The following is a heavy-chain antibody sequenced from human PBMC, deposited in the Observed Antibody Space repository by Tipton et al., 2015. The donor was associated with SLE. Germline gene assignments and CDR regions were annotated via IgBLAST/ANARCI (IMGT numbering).Heavy chain of an antibody. CDR3: ARDQGSGDLDY. CDR1: GFTFSSYA. CDR2: IRQDGSEK. J-gene: IGHJ4*02. Sequence: GSLRLSCAASGFTFSSYAMHWVRQAPGEGLEWVANIRQDGSEKYYVDSVKGRFTISRDNAKNSLYLQMNSLRAEDTAVYYCARDQGSGDLDYWGQGTLVTVSS. D-gene: IGHD7-27*01. V-gene: IGHV3-7*03.